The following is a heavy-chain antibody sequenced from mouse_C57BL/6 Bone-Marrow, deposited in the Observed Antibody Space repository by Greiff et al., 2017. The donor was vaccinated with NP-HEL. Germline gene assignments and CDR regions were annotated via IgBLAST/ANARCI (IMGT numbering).Heavy chain of an antibody. CDR2: IYPGSGST. J-gene: IGHJ3*01. Sequence: QVPLQQPGAELMKPGASVKMSCKASGYTFTSYWITWVQQRPGQGLEWIGDIYPGSGSTNYNETFKSKATLTVDTSSSTAYMQLSSLTSEHSAVYYCARVDYDAWFAYWGQGTLVTVSA. CDR1: GYTFTSYW. CDR3: ARVDYDAWFAY. V-gene: IGHV1-55*01. D-gene: IGHD2-4*01.